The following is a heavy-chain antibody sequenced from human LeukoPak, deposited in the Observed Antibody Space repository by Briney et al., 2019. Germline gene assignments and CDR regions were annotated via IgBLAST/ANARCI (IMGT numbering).Heavy chain of an antibody. D-gene: IGHD1-26*01. CDR1: GFTFNAYG. CDR2: VSGDGGTT. Sequence: GGSLRLSCSASGFTFNAYGMGWVRQAPGKGLEWVSVVSGDGGTTYYADSVRGRFTISRDNSKNTLYMQINSLGDEDTAVYYCGRDLGGRSGYWGQGTLVTVSS. V-gene: IGHV3-23*01. J-gene: IGHJ4*02. CDR3: GRDLGGRSGY.